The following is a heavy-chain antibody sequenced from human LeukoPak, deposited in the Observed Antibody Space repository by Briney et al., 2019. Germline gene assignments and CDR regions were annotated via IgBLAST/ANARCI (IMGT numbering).Heavy chain of an antibody. J-gene: IGHJ5*02. D-gene: IGHD1-26*01. CDR1: GFTFSSYG. CDR3: AKDRGTFGCSGSYSFPNWFDP. V-gene: IGHV3-30*18. CDR2: ISYDGSNK. Sequence: GGSLRLSCAASGFTFSSYGMHWVRQVPGKGLEWVAVISYDGSNKYYADSVKGRFTISRDNSKNTLYLQMNSLRAEDTAVYYCAKDRGTFGCSGSYSFPNWFDPWGQGTLVTVSS.